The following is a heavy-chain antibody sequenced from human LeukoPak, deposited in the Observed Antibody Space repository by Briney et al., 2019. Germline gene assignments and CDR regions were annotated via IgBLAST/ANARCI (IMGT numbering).Heavy chain of an antibody. V-gene: IGHV4-30-2*01. CDR3: ARGVGFDWFDP. D-gene: IGHD6-25*01. Sequence: SETLSLTCAVSGGSISSGGYSWSWIRQPPGKGLEWIGYIYHSGSTYYNPSLKSRVTIPVDRSKNQFSLRLSSVTAADTAVYYCARGVGFDWFDPWGQGTLVTVSS. CDR2: IYHSGST. CDR1: GGSISSGGYS. J-gene: IGHJ5*02.